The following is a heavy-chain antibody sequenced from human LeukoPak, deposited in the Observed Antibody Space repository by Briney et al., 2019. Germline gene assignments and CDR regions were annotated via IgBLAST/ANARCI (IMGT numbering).Heavy chain of an antibody. D-gene: IGHD6-13*01. J-gene: IGHJ6*03. CDR3: GCGSWTYYYYMDV. V-gene: IGHV1-69*05. CDR2: IIPIFGTA. Sequence: SVKVSCKASGGTFSRYAISWLRQAPGQGLEWMGGIIPIFGTANYAQKFQGRVTLTTDESTSTAYMELSSLRSEDTAVYYCGCGSWTYYYYMDVWGKGTTVTVSS. CDR1: GGTFSRYA.